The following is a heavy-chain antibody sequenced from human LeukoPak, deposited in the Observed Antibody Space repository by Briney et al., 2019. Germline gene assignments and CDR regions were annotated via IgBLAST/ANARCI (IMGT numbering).Heavy chain of an antibody. V-gene: IGHV4-59*01. D-gene: IGHD4/OR15-4a*01. Sequence: SETLSLTCTVSGGSISSYYWSWIRQPPGKGLEWIGYIYYSGSTNYNPSLKSRVTISVDTSKNQFSLKLSSVTAADTAVYYCARDRLWPTDPRGYFDYWGQGTLVTVSS. CDR2: IYYSGST. J-gene: IGHJ4*02. CDR3: ARDRLWPTDPRGYFDY. CDR1: GGSISSYY.